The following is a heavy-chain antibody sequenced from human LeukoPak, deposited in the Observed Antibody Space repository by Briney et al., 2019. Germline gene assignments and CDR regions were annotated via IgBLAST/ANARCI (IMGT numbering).Heavy chain of an antibody. V-gene: IGHV4-34*01. CDR1: GGSFSGYY. J-gene: IGHJ5*02. CDR2: INHSGST. D-gene: IGHD1-1*01. CDR3: ARRSSTTGTTRISNWFDP. Sequence: SKTLSLTCAVYGGSFSGYYWSWIRQPPGKGLEWIGEINHSGSTNYNPSLKSRVTISVDTSKNQFSLKLSSVTAADTAVYYCARRSSTTGTTRISNWFDPWGQGTLVTVSS.